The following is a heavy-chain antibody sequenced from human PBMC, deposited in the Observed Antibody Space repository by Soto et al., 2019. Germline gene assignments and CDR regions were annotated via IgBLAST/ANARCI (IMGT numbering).Heavy chain of an antibody. Sequence: ASVKVSCKASGYTFTSYAISWVRQATGQGLEWMGWMNPNSGNTGYAQKFQGRVTMTRNTSISTAYMELSSLRSEDTAVYYCARGPGYCSSTSCLRSYYYYYYMDVWGKGTTVTVSS. V-gene: IGHV1-8*01. D-gene: IGHD2-2*01. CDR2: MNPNSGNT. CDR3: ARGPGYCSSTSCLRSYYYYYYMDV. J-gene: IGHJ6*03. CDR1: GYTFTSYA.